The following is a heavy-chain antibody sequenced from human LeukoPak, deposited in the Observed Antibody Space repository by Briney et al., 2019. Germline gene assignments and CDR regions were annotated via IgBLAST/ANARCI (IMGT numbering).Heavy chain of an antibody. CDR2: IYHSGST. CDR1: GGSISSSSYY. J-gene: IGHJ4*02. V-gene: IGHV4-39*07. Sequence: PSETLSLTCTVSGGSISSSSYYWGWIRQPPGKGLEWIGSIYHSGSTYYNPSLKSRVTISVDTSKNQFSLKLSSVTAADTAVYYCASHEVGRYYDSSGYYYPYDYWGQGTLVTVSS. D-gene: IGHD3-22*01. CDR3: ASHEVGRYYDSSGYYYPYDY.